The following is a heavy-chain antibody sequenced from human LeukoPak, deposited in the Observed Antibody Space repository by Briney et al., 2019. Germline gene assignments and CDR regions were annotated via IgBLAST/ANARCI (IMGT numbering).Heavy chain of an antibody. D-gene: IGHD1-26*01. CDR1: GGSISSYY. Sequence: SETLSLTYTVSGGSISSYYWSWIRLPPGNGLEWIGYIYYSGSTNYNPSLKSRVTISVDTSKNQFSLKLSSVTAADTAVYYCARQSTNLPPVPNYDYSMAVWGEGTTVTVSS. J-gene: IGHJ6*03. V-gene: IGHV4-59*08. CDR2: IYYSGST. CDR3: ARQSTNLPPVPNYDYSMAV.